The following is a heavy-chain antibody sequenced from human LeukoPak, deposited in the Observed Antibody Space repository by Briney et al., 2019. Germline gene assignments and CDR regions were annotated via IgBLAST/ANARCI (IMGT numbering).Heavy chain of an antibody. J-gene: IGHJ4*02. CDR3: ARDLTDYYELDY. CDR2: IYTSGST. D-gene: IGHD3-22*01. CDR1: GGSISSGSYY. V-gene: IGHV4-61*02. Sequence: SETLSLTCTVSGGSISSGSYYWSWIRQPAGKGLEWIGRIYTSGSTNYNPSLKSRVTISVDTSKNQFSLKLSSVTAADTAVYYCARDLTDYYELDYWGQGTLVTVSS.